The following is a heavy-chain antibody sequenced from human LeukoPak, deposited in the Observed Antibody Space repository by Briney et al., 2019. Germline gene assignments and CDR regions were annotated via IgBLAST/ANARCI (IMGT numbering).Heavy chain of an antibody. J-gene: IGHJ4*02. Sequence: GGSLRLSCAASGFTFSSYGMHWVRQAPGKGLEWVAVISYDGSNKYYADSVKGRFTISRDNSKDTLYLQMNSLRAGDAAVYYCVKAPVTTCSGAYCYPFDYWSQGTLVTVSS. CDR2: ISYDGSNK. D-gene: IGHD2-15*01. CDR1: GFTFSSYG. CDR3: VKAPVTTCSGAYCYPFDY. V-gene: IGHV3-30*18.